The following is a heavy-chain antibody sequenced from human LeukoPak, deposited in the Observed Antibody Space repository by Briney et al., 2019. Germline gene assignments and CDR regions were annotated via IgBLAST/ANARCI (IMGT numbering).Heavy chain of an antibody. CDR2: IKSDGGT. V-gene: IGHV3-74*01. Sequence: GGSLRLSCAASGFTFSTYWMHWVRQAPGKGLVWVSRIKSDGGTNYADSVKGRFTISRDNAKKAVSLQMNSLRPEDTGVYYCARAPSEIGGYYPEYFRHWGQGTLVTVSS. CDR3: ARAPSEIGGYYPEYFRH. CDR1: GFTFSTYW. J-gene: IGHJ1*01. D-gene: IGHD3-22*01.